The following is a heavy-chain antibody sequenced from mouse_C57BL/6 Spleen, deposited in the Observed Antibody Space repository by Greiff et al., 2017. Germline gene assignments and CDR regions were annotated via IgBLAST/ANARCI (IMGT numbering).Heavy chain of an antibody. J-gene: IGHJ4*01. CDR3: AKHERTGTEYDAMDY. CDR1: GFSLTSYG. Sequence: QVQLQQSGPGLVAPSQSLSITCTVSGFSLTSYGVDWVRPPPGQGLEWLGVIWGGGSTNYNSALMSRLSISKVNSKSPVFLKMNSLQTDDTAMYYCAKHERTGTEYDAMDYWGQGTSVTVSA. D-gene: IGHD4-1*01. V-gene: IGHV2-9*01. CDR2: IWGGGST.